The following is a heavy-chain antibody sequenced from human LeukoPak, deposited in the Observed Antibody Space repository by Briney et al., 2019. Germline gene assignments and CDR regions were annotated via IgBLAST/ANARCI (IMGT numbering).Heavy chain of an antibody. D-gene: IGHD7-27*01. Sequence: GGSLRLSCAASGFTFSSYVMSWVRQAPGKGLDWVSTITGNGGTTYYADSVKGRFTISRDNSKNTLCLQMNSLRAEDTAVYHCAPRRINWEVDWFDPWGQGTLVTVSS. CDR1: GFTFSSYV. CDR3: APRRINWEVDWFDP. J-gene: IGHJ5*01. V-gene: IGHV3-23*01. CDR2: ITGNGGTT.